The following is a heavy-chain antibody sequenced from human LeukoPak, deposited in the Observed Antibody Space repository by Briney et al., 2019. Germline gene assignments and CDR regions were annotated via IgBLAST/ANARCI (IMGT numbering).Heavy chain of an antibody. CDR1: GFTISSYS. Sequence: GGSLRLFCAASGFTISSYSMNWVRHAPGKGLECVSSIRSSSRYIYYSDSVKGRFTISRDNGNNSLYLQKSRLSAEDAAVYYCARRPTRSLTYYFVCCGRGSLAT. D-gene: IGHD4/OR15-4a*01. J-gene: IGHJ4*02. CDR3: ARRPTRSLTYYFVC. CDR2: IRSSSRYI. V-gene: IGHV3-21*01.